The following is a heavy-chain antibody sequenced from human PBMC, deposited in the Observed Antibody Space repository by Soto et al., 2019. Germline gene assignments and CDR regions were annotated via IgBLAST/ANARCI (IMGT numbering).Heavy chain of an antibody. CDR2: IIPIFGTA. CDR3: ARGLAPAASPRYYYYYYGMDV. V-gene: IGHV1-69*13. J-gene: IGHJ6*02. D-gene: IGHD2-2*01. CDR1: GGTFSSYA. Sequence: SVKVSCKASGGTFSSYAISWVRQAPGQGLEWMGGIIPIFGTANYAQKFQGRVTITADESTSTAYMELSSLRSEDTAVYYCARGLAPAASPRYYYYYYGMDVWGQGTTVTVSS.